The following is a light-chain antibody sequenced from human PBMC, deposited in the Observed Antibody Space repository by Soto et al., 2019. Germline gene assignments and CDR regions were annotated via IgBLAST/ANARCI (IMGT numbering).Light chain of an antibody. V-gene: IGKV3-20*01. Sequence: VLTQSPGTLSLSPGERATLSCRASQSVTNYLVWYQQKAGQAPRLLIYGASSRAPGIPDRFSGSGSGTDFPLTISRLGTEDSAVYYCQQFDTSPYTFGQGTKLEIK. CDR3: QQFDTSPYT. J-gene: IGKJ2*01. CDR1: QSVTNY. CDR2: GAS.